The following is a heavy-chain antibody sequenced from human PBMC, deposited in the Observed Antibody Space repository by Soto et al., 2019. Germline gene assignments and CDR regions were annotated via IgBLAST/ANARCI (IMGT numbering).Heavy chain of an antibody. CDR2: ISSSSSTI. CDR3: AREITTNSNYAGTKDYYMDV. V-gene: IGHV3-48*01. D-gene: IGHD4-4*01. J-gene: IGHJ6*03. CDR1: GFTFSSYS. Sequence: GGSLRLSCAASGFTFSSYSMNWVRQAPGKGLEWVSYISSSSSTIYYADSVKGRFTISRDNAKNSLYLQMNSLRAEDTAVYYCAREITTNSNYAGTKDYYMDVWGKGTTVTVSS.